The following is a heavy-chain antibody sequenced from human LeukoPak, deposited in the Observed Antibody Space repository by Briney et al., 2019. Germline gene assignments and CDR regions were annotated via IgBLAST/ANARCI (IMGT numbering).Heavy chain of an antibody. J-gene: IGHJ4*02. CDR1: GFTFSSYG. CDR2: VWYDGSNK. CDR3: ARSYGTIVFDY. Sequence: PGGSLRLSCAASGFTFSSYGMHWVRQAPGKGLEWVAVVWYDGSNKYYADSVKGRFTISRDNSKNTLYLQMNSLRAEDTAVYYCARSYGTIVFDYWGQGILVTVSS. V-gene: IGHV3-33*01. D-gene: IGHD1-14*01.